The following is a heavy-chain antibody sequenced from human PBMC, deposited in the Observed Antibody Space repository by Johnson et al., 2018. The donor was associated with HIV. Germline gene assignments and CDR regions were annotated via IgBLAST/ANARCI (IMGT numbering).Heavy chain of an antibody. Sequence: QVQLVESGGGVVQPGGSLRLSCAASGFTFSNYAMTWVRQAPGKGLEWVAVIWYDGSNKYYADSVKGRFTISRDNSKNTLYLQMNSLRAEDTAVYYCAKDGEYSSPGAFDIWGQGTMVTVSS. CDR2: IWYDGSNK. J-gene: IGHJ3*02. D-gene: IGHD6-6*01. V-gene: IGHV3-33*06. CDR1: GFTFSNYA. CDR3: AKDGEYSSPGAFDI.